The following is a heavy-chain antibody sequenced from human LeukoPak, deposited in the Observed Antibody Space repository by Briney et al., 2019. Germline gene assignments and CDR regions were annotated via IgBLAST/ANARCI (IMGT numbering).Heavy chain of an antibody. CDR2: ISAYNGST. Sequence: ASVKVSCKASGYTFTSYGISWVRQAPGQGLEWMGWISAYNGSTNYAQKLQGRVTMTTDTSTSTAYMELRSLRSDDTAVYYCARDGDIVLMVFPGWFDPWGQGTLVTVSS. CDR1: GYTFTSYG. D-gene: IGHD2-8*01. CDR3: ARDGDIVLMVFPGWFDP. J-gene: IGHJ5*02. V-gene: IGHV1-18*01.